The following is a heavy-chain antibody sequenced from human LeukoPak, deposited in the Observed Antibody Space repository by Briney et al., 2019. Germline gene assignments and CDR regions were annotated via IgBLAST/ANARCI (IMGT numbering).Heavy chain of an antibody. D-gene: IGHD5-18*01. J-gene: IGHJ3*02. CDR2: IIPIFGTA. Sequence: ASVKVSCRASGYTFTSYYMHWVRQAPGQGLEWMGGIIPIFGTANYAQKFQGRVTITTDESTSTAYMELSSLRSEDTAVYYCARDLGYSYGYGAFDIWGQGTMVTVSS. CDR3: ARDLGYSYGYGAFDI. V-gene: IGHV1-69*05. CDR1: GYTFTSYY.